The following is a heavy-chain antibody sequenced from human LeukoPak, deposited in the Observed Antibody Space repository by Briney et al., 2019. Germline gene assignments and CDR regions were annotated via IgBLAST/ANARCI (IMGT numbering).Heavy chain of an antibody. J-gene: IGHJ4*02. Sequence: GRSLRLSCAASGITFSSYAMHWVRQAPGRGLEWVAVISYDGSNKYYADSVKGRFTISRDNSKNTLYLQMNSLRAVDTAVYYCARVMGRYCSSTSCYVDYWGQGTLVTVSS. CDR3: ARVMGRYCSSTSCYVDY. D-gene: IGHD2-2*01. V-gene: IGHV3-30*04. CDR2: ISYDGSNK. CDR1: GITFSSYA.